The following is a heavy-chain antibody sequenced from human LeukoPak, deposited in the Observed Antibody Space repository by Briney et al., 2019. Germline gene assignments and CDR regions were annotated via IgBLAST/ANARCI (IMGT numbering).Heavy chain of an antibody. J-gene: IGHJ4*02. V-gene: IGHV4-34*01. D-gene: IGHD5-18*01. CDR3: ARVLIQLWQFDY. CDR2: INHSGST. Sequence: PSETLSLTCAVYGGSFSGYYWRWLRQPPGKGLEWIGEINHSGSTNYNPSLKSRVTISVDTSKNQFSLTLSSVTTADTAVLYCARVLIQLWQFDYWGQGTLVTVSS. CDR1: GGSFSGYY.